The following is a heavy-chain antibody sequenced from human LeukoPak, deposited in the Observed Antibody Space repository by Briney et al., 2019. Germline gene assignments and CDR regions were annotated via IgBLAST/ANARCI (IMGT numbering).Heavy chain of an antibody. CDR2: IYYSGST. J-gene: IGHJ4*02. V-gene: IGHV4-30-4*01. CDR3: ARDRGSMITFGGVHDY. CDR1: GGSISSGDYY. D-gene: IGHD3-16*01. Sequence: SETLSLTCTVSGGSISSGDYYWSWIRQPPGKGLEWIGYIYYSGSTYYNPSLKSRVTISVDTSKNQFSLKLSSVTAADTAVYYCARDRGSMITFGGVHDYRGQGTLVTVSS.